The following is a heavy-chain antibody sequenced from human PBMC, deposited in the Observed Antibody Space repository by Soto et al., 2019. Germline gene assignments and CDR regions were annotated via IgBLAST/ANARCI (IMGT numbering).Heavy chain of an antibody. CDR1: GGSFSGYY. CDR2: INHSGST. V-gene: IGHV4-34*01. J-gene: IGHJ6*02. Sequence: SEPLSLTCAVYGGSFSGYYWSWIRQPPGKGLEWIGEINHSGSTNYNPSLKSRVTISVDTSKNQFSLKLSSVTAADTAVYYCARATYYYDSSGYPWYYYYGMDVWGQGTTVTVAS. CDR3: ARATYYYDSSGYPWYYYYGMDV. D-gene: IGHD3-22*01.